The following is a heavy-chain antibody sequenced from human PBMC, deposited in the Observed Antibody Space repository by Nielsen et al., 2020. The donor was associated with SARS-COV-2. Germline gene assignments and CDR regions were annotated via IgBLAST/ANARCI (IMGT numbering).Heavy chain of an antibody. CDR3: ARGGRSDYGMDV. V-gene: IGHV3-33*08. CDR2: IRYDGSNK. Sequence: GESLKISCAASGFTFITYGMHWVRQAPGKGLEWVTIIRYDGSNKYYADSVKGRFTTSRDNSKKTLYLQMNSLRAEDTAVYYCARGGRSDYGMDVWGQGTTVTVSS. CDR1: GFTFITYG. J-gene: IGHJ6*02. D-gene: IGHD2-15*01.